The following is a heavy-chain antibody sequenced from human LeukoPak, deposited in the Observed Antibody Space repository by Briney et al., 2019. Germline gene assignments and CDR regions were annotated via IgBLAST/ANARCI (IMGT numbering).Heavy chain of an antibody. CDR2: ISGGGGST. V-gene: IGHV3-23*01. Sequence: GGSLRLSCAASGFTFSSYAMSWVRQAPGKGLEWVSAISGGGGSTYYADSVKGRFTISRDNSKNTLYLQMNSLRAEDTAVYYCAKVGHHYYGSGSQFDYWGQGTLVTVSS. CDR1: GFTFSSYA. D-gene: IGHD3-10*01. J-gene: IGHJ4*02. CDR3: AKVGHHYYGSGSQFDY.